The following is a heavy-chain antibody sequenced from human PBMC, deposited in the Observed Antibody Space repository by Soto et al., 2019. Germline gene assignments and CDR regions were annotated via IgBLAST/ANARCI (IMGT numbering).Heavy chain of an antibody. CDR3: AHRRGFGELLY. V-gene: IGHV2-5*02. Sequence: KESGPTLVKPTQTLTLTCTFSGFSLSTTKVGVGWIRQPPGKALEWLALIYWDDDKRYSPSLKSRLTITKDTSKNQVVLTMTNMDPVDTGTYYCAHRRGFGELLYWGQGTLVTVTS. D-gene: IGHD3-10*01. CDR1: GFSLSTTKVG. CDR2: IYWDDDK. J-gene: IGHJ4*02.